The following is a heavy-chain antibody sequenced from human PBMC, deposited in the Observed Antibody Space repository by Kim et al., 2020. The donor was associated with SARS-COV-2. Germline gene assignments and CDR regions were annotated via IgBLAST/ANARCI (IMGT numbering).Heavy chain of an antibody. J-gene: IGHJ4*02. CDR3: ARGNHGGIDY. Sequence: SETLSLTCTVSGGSISSGGYYWIWIRQHPGKGLEWIGYIYYTGITYYNPSLKSRVTISVDTSKNHFSLKLSSVTAADTAVYYCARGNHGGIDYWGQGTMVTVSS. V-gene: IGHV4-31*03. CDR2: IYYTGIT. CDR1: GGSISSGGYY. D-gene: IGHD2-15*01.